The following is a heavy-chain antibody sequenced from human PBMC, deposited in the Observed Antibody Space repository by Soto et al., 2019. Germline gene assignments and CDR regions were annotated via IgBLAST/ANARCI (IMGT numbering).Heavy chain of an antibody. CDR3: ARYWNAGTLYGAFDI. V-gene: IGHV1-69*06. CDR2: IIPNDEAA. J-gene: IGHJ3*02. D-gene: IGHD4-17*01. CDR1: GGSFNNYV. Sequence: QVQLVQSGAEVRKPGSSVKVSCEASGGSFNNYVISWLRQAPGQGLEWMGGIIPNDEAANYAQKLRGRLTITADKATNTAYMELNRLRPEDTATYYCARYWNAGTLYGAFDIWGQGTTVIVS.